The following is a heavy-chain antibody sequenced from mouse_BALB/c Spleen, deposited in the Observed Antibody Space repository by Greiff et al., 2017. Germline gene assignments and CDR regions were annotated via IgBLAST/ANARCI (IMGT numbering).Heavy chain of an antibody. J-gene: IGHJ1*01. V-gene: IGHV5-17*02. CDR2: ISSGCSTI. D-gene: IGHD3-3*01. CDR3: ARGDIHWYFDV. Sequence: EVKLMESGGGLVQPGGSRKLSCAASGFTFSSFGMHWVRQAPEKGLEWVAYISSGCSTIYYADTVKGRFTISRDNPKNTLFLQMTSLRSEDTAMYYCARGDIHWYFDVWGAGTTVTVSS. CDR1: GFTFSSFG.